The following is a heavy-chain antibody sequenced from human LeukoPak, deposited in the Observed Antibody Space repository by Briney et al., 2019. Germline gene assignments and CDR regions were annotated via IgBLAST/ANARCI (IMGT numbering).Heavy chain of an antibody. J-gene: IGHJ4*02. D-gene: IGHD3-10*01. CDR1: GFTFSSYA. Sequence: GGSLRLSCAASGFTFSSYAMSWVRQAPGKGLEWVSVISGSGGSTYYADSVKGRFTISRDNSKNTLYPQMNSLRAEDTAVYYCAKAESVYGSGGSYYFDFWGQGTLVTVSS. V-gene: IGHV3-23*01. CDR3: AKAESVYGSGGSYYFDF. CDR2: ISGSGGST.